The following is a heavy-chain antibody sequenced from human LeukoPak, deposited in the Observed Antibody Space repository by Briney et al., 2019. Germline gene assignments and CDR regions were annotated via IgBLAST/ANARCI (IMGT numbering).Heavy chain of an antibody. CDR1: GGSISSSSYY. D-gene: IGHD3-10*02. V-gene: IGHV4-39*02. Sequence: SETLSLTCTVSGGSISSSSYYWGWIRQPPGKGLEWIGSIYYSGSTSYNPSLKSRVTISVDTSKNHFSLKLTSVTAADTAVYYCARLYYFRDYINNRFDPWGQGTLVTVSS. J-gene: IGHJ5*02. CDR2: IYYSGST. CDR3: ARLYYFRDYINNRFDP.